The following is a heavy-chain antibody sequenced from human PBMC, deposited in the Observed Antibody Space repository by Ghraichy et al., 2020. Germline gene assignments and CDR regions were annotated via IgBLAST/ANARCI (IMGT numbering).Heavy chain of an antibody. CDR3: ARWGGIAARYGPYYYGMDV. Sequence: SETLSLTRTVSGGSISRSSYYWGWIRQPPGKGLEWIGSIYYSGSTYYNPSLKSRVTISVDTSKNQFSLKLSSVTAADTAVYYCARWGGIAARYGPYYYGMDVWGQGTTVTVSS. J-gene: IGHJ6*02. D-gene: IGHD6-6*01. CDR2: IYYSGST. CDR1: GGSISRSSYY. V-gene: IGHV4-39*01.